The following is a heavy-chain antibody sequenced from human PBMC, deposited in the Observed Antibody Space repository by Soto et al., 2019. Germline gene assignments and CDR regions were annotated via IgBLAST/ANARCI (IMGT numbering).Heavy chain of an antibody. V-gene: IGHV2-5*02. J-gene: IGHJ4*02. D-gene: IGHD6-19*01. CDR2: IYWGDDK. CDR3: AHSVVAGLGYYFDY. Sequence: QITLKESGPTLVKPTQTLTLTCTFSGFSLSTTRVAVGWIRQPPGTALEWLALIYWGDDKRYSPFLKSRLTITKDTSKNQVVLTMTNMDPVDTATYYCAHSVVAGLGYYFDYWGQGTLVTVSS. CDR1: GFSLSTTRVA.